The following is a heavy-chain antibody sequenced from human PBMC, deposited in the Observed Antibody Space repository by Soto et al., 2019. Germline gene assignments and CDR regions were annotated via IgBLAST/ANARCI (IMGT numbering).Heavy chain of an antibody. CDR3: ARVKTDSASYEGDYYMDV. D-gene: IGHD3-10*01. CDR2: IIPILDVA. CDR1: GDIFSNYT. Sequence: QVQLVQSGAEVKKPGSSVRVSCKASGDIFSNYTISWVRQAPGQGLEWMGRIIPILDVANYPLSFQGRVTSTADNSTSTVYMGLSSLRSEDTAIYYWARVKTDSASYEGDYYMDVWGKGTTVTVSS. J-gene: IGHJ6*03. V-gene: IGHV1-69*02.